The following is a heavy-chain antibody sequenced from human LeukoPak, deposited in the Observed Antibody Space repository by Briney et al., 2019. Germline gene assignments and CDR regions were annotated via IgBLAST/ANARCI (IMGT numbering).Heavy chain of an antibody. CDR2: IDHSGRT. CDR1: GYSISSAYC. CDR3: ARHNTGSYSVVGFDY. J-gene: IGHJ4*02. Sequence: SETLSLTCTVSGYSISSAYCWGWIRQAPVKGLEWIGSIDHSGRTYYNPSLKSRATISADTSKNQFSLKLSSVTAADTAVYYCARHNTGSYSVVGFDYWGQGTLVTVSS. D-gene: IGHD1-26*01. V-gene: IGHV4-38-2*02.